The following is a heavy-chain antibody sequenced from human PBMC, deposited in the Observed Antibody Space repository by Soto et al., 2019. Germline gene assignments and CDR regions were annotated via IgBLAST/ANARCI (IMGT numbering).Heavy chain of an antibody. J-gene: IGHJ6*02. CDR1: GFTSSNYV. CDR2: ISNDGSNK. V-gene: IGHV3-30*03. Sequence: QVQLVESGGGVVQPGRSLRLSCEASGFTSSNYVMHWVRQAPGKGQDWVAAISNDGSNKHYADSVKGRFTISRDNSKNTLYLEMNSLRGEDTAVYSCARGDPYYGMDVWGQGTTVTVSS. CDR3: ARGDPYYGMDV.